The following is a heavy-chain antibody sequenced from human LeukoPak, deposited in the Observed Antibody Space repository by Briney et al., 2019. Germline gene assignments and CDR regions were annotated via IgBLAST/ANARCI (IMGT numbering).Heavy chain of an antibody. J-gene: IGHJ6*03. CDR3: ARGTVGGKDYFYMDV. V-gene: IGHV1-18*01. D-gene: IGHD4-11*01. CDR2: INGINGNK. CDR1: GYTFTSYG. Sequence: ASVKVSCKTSGYTFTSYGINRVRQAPGQRLEWWGWINGINGNKNLAQKMQARVTLTTDRSTRTSNMELRSRRSDDTAVYYCARGTVGGKDYFYMDVWGKGTTVTVSS.